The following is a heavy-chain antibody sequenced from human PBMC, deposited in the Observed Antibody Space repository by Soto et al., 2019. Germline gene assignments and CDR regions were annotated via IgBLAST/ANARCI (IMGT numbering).Heavy chain of an antibody. CDR2: ISYDGSNK. V-gene: IGHV3-30*18. Sequence: GGSLRLSCAASGFTFSSYGMHWVRQAPGKGLEWVAVISYDGSNKYYADSVKGRFTVSRDNSKNTLYLQMNSLRAEDTAVYYCAQDLLFDPWGQGTLVTVSS. CDR3: AQDLLFDP. CDR1: GFTFSSYG. J-gene: IGHJ5*02.